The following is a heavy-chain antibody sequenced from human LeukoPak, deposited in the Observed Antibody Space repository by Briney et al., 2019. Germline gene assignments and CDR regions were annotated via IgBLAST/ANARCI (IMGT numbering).Heavy chain of an antibody. Sequence: ASVKVSCKASGYTFTGYYMHWVRQAPGQGLEWMGWINPNSGGTNCAQKFQGRVTMTRDTSISTAYMELSRLRSDDTAVYYCARASQQLVRDVYWFDPWGQGTLVTVSS. V-gene: IGHV1-2*02. D-gene: IGHD6-13*01. J-gene: IGHJ5*02. CDR2: INPNSGGT. CDR3: ARASQQLVRDVYWFDP. CDR1: GYTFTGYY.